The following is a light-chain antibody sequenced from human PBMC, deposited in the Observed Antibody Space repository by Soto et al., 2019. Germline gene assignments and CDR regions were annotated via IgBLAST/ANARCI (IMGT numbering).Light chain of an antibody. CDR3: ASWNDSLSGMV. CDR1: SSNIESNF. J-gene: IGLJ2*01. CDR2: SDN. V-gene: IGLV1-47*02. Sequence: QSVLTQTPSASWTPGQRVTISCSGSSSNIESNFVYWYQHLPGTAPKVLIYSDNRRHSGVTDLFSGSKSGTSASLAMSGLRSEEEADYFCASWNDSLSGMVFGGGTKVTVL.